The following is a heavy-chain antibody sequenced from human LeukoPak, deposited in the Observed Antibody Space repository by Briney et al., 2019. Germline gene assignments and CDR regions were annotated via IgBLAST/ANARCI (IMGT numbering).Heavy chain of an antibody. V-gene: IGHV3-30*04. J-gene: IGHJ4*02. CDR3: ASPPACESSGYCVDY. Sequence: PLGCLRLSSAASGFTFCSYTMHWVRQAPGEGLEWGAVISYDGSNKYYADSVKGRFTISRDNSKNTLYLQMNSLRPEDTVVYYGASPPACESSGYCVDYWGQGTLVTVSS. CDR1: GFTFCSYT. D-gene: IGHD3-22*01. CDR2: ISYDGSNK.